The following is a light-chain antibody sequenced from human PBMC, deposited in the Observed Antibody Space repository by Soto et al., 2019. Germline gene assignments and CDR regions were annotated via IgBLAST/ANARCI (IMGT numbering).Light chain of an antibody. J-gene: IGKJ1*01. V-gene: IGKV1-5*01. CDR3: QQYNSYSWT. CDR2: DAS. CDR1: QSITIW. Sequence: DIQMTQSPSTLSASVGDRVTITCRASQSITIWLAGYQQKPGKAPKLLIFDASSLESGVPSRFRGSGSETEFPLTISSLQPDAFANYYCQQYNSYSWTFSSGTKVEIK.